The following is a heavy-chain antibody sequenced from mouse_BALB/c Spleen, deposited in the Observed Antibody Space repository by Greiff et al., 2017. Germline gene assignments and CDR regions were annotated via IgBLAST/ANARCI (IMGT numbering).Heavy chain of an antibody. J-gene: IGHJ3*01. V-gene: IGHV1-80*01. CDR2: IYPGDGDT. CDR1: GYAFSSYW. D-gene: IGHD4-1*01. Sequence: QVQLKQSGAELVRPGSSVKISCKASGYAFSSYWMNWVKQRPGQGLEWIGQIYPGDGDTNYNGKFKGKATLTADKSSSTAYMQLSSLTSEDSAVYFCARGTGTGFAYWGQGTLVTVSA. CDR3: ARGTGTGFAY.